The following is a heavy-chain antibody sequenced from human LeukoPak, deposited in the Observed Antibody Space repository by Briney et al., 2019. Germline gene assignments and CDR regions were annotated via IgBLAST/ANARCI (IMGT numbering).Heavy chain of an antibody. J-gene: IGHJ4*02. CDR1: GFTLSSYS. CDR3: TRDRTTITLFEL. D-gene: IGHD4-11*01. CDR2: IDSDTYGNTI. V-gene: IGHV3-48*04. Sequence: GGSLRLSCAASGFTLSSYSMNWVRQAPGKGLEWISYIDSDTYGNTIYYPHTVKGRFTISRDNARNTLYLQINSLRAEDSAVYYCTRDRTTITLFELWGQGTLVTVSS.